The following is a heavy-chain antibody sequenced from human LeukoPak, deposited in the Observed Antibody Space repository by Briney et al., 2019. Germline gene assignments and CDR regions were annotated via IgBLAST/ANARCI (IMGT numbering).Heavy chain of an antibody. Sequence: PGRSLRLTCAASGFTFSSYGMHWVRQAPGKGLEWVAVIWYDGSNKYYADSVKGRFTISRDNSKNTLYLQMNSLRAEDTAVYYCASSGSSSWPPEDVRGQGTTATVSS. D-gene: IGHD6-13*01. J-gene: IGHJ6*02. V-gene: IGHV3-33*01. CDR1: GFTFSSYG. CDR3: ASSGSSSWPPEDV. CDR2: IWYDGSNK.